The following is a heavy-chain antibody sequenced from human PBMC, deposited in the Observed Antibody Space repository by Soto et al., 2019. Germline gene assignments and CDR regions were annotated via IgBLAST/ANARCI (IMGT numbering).Heavy chain of an antibody. CDR3: ARLSGFLFLYGMDV. Sequence: PSDTLSLTCSFSGDSVTSHYLTWIRQSPEKGLEWIGYMYYTGFSHYNPSLKSRLTISVDTSKKQFSLKLTSVTAEDTAVYYCARLSGFLFLYGMDVWGQGTTVTVSS. D-gene: IGHD1-26*01. J-gene: IGHJ6*02. CDR2: MYYTGFS. CDR1: GDSVTSHY. V-gene: IGHV4-59*08.